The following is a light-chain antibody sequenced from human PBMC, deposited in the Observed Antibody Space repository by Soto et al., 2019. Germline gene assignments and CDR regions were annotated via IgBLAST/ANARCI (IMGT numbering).Light chain of an antibody. CDR1: QSFXSN. Sequence: EIVLTQSACTLSLSPGERSTLACRASQSFXSNLDRYQQQPGQAPRLLSXDESTRATGIPARFSGSGSGREFTLTISSLQSEDFAVYYCQQYNKWTTLTFGQGTRLEIK. V-gene: IGKV3-15*01. CDR3: QQYNKWTTLT. CDR2: DES. J-gene: IGKJ5*01.